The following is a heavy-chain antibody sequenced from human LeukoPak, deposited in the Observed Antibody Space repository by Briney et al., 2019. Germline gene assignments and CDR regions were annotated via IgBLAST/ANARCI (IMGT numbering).Heavy chain of an antibody. J-gene: IGHJ3*01. CDR3: AKDIQLST. V-gene: IGHV3-23*01. CDR1: GFTFSVAA. D-gene: IGHD5-24*01. CDR2: IGAGGEST. Sequence: PGGSLRLPCAASGFTFSVAAMTWVRQAPGKGLEWVSLIGAGGESTYYADSVKGRFTISRDNSKNTLSLQMNSLRVEDTAMYFCAKDIQLSTWGLGTMVTVSS.